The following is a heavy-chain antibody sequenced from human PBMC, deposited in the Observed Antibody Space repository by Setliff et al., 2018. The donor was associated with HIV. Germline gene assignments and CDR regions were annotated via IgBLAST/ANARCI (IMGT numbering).Heavy chain of an antibody. V-gene: IGHV3-53*01. CDR1: GFTVSDNH. Sequence: LRLSCAASGFTVSDNHMTWVRQAPGKGLEWVSFIYSDGRTYYADSVQGRFTISRDDSKNMLYLQMHSLRVDDTAAYYCAKGVKWLDPWGQGTLVTVSS. CDR3: AKGVKWLDP. D-gene: IGHD3-16*01. CDR2: IYSDGRT. J-gene: IGHJ5*02.